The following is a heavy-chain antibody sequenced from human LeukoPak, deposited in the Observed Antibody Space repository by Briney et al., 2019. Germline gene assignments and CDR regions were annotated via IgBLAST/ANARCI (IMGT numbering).Heavy chain of an antibody. J-gene: IGHJ5*02. Sequence: PSETLSLTCAVYGGSFSGYYWSWIRQPPGKGLEWIGEINHSGSTNYNPSLKSRVTISVDTSKNQFSLKLSSVTAADTAEYYCARSVGYYGSWFDPWGQGTLVTVSS. CDR2: INHSGST. V-gene: IGHV4-34*01. D-gene: IGHD3-10*01. CDR1: GGSFSGYY. CDR3: ARSVGYYGSWFDP.